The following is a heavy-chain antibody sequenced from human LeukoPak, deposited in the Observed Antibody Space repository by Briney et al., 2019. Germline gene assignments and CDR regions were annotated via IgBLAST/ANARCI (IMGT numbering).Heavy chain of an antibody. Sequence: SDTLSLTCTVSGGSISSNTYYWGWIRQLPGKRLEWIGSIYYRGSTYYNPSLKSRVTISVDTSKNQFSLKLSFVTAADAAVYYCARDYQGGYGDKTVDYWGQGTLVTVSS. J-gene: IGHJ4*02. CDR2: IYYRGST. CDR3: ARDYQGGYGDKTVDY. CDR1: GGSISSNTYY. D-gene: IGHD5-18*01. V-gene: IGHV4-39*07.